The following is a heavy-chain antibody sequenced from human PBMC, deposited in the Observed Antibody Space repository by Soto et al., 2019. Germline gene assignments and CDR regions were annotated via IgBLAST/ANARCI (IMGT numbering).Heavy chain of an antibody. D-gene: IGHD6-6*01. CDR2: ISAYNGNT. Sequence: ASVKVSCKASGYTFTSYGISWVRQAPGQGLEWMGWISAYNGNTNYAQKLQGRVTMTTDTSTSTAYMELRSLRSDDTAVYYCARDLEAARYYYYYMDVWGKGTTVTVSS. J-gene: IGHJ6*03. V-gene: IGHV1-18*01. CDR1: GYTFTSYG. CDR3: ARDLEAARYYYYYMDV.